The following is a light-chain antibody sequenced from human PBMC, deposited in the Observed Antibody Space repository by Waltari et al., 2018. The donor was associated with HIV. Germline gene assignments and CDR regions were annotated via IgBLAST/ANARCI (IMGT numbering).Light chain of an antibody. J-gene: IGKJ2*01. CDR2: DAS. CDR3: QQGRT. V-gene: IGKV3-11*01. CDR1: QGVGIN. Sequence: EVVLTQSPVTLSLSPGERATLSCRASQGVGINLAWYQHKSGQPPRLLIYDASNRAADSPARFSGSVSGTHFTLTISSLDPEDCAVYYCQQGRTFGQGTKLEI.